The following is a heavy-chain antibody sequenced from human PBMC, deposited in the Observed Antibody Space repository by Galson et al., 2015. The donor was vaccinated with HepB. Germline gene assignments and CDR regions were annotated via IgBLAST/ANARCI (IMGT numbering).Heavy chain of an antibody. CDR1: GYTFTGYY. V-gene: IGHV1-2*02. J-gene: IGHJ6*02. CDR2: INPNSGGT. Sequence: SVKVSCKVSGYTFTGYYMHWVRQAPGQGLEWMGWINPNSGGTNYAQKFQGRVTMTRDTSIRTAYMELSRLRSDDTAVYYCAKDGARGDFDWLTYYCYGLDVWGQGSTVTVSS. D-gene: IGHD3-9*01. CDR3: AKDGARGDFDWLTYYCYGLDV.